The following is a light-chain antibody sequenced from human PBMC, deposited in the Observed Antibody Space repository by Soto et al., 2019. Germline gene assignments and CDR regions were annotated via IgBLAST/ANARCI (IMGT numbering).Light chain of an antibody. V-gene: IGKV3-20*01. CDR2: GAS. Sequence: EIVLTQSPGTLSLSPGERATLSCRASQSVGSSYLAWYQQTPGQAPRLLIYGASSRATGIPARFSGSGSGTDFTLTISTLEPEDFAVYYCQQYGSSPWTFGQGTKVDIK. J-gene: IGKJ1*01. CDR1: QSVGSSY. CDR3: QQYGSSPWT.